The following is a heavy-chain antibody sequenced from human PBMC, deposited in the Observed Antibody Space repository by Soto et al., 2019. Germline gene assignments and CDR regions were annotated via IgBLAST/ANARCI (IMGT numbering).Heavy chain of an antibody. CDR2: ISAYNGNT. V-gene: IGHV1-18*04. D-gene: IGHD3-3*01. CDR1: GYTFTSYG. Sequence: QVQLVQSGAEVKKPGASVKVSCKASGYTFTSYGISWVRQAPGQGLEWMGWISAYNGNTNYAQKLQGRVTMTTDTFTSTAYMELRSLRSDDTAVYYCAREYAEFWSSPGRGWFDPWGQGTLVTASS. CDR3: AREYAEFWSSPGRGWFDP. J-gene: IGHJ5*02.